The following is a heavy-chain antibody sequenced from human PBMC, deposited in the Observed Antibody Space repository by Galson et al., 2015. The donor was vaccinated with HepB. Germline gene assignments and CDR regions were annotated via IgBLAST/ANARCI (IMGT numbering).Heavy chain of an antibody. CDR3: ARMGGVRGIGDYYYMDV. Sequence: PALVKPTQTLTLTCTFSGFSLSTSGMCVSWIRQPPGKALEWLALIDWDDDKYYSTSLKTRLTISKGTSKNQVVLTMTNMDPADTATYYCARMGGVRGIGDYYYMDVWGKGTTVTVSS. CDR1: GFSLSTSGMC. D-gene: IGHD3-10*01. CDR2: IDWDDDK. V-gene: IGHV2-70*01. J-gene: IGHJ6*03.